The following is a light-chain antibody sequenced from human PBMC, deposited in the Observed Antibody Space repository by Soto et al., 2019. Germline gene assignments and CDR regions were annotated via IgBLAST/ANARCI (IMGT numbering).Light chain of an antibody. V-gene: IGKV1-5*01. J-gene: IGKJ3*01. CDR2: DAS. Sequence: DIQMTQSPSTLSASVGDRVTITCRASQSISSWLAWYQQKPGKAPKLLIYDASSLESGVPSRFSGSGSGTEFTLTLSSLQPDDFATYYCQQYNSYRFTFGPGTKVDIK. CDR3: QQYNSYRFT. CDR1: QSISSW.